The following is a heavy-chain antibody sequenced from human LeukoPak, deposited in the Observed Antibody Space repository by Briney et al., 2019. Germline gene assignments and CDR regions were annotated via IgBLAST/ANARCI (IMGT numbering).Heavy chain of an antibody. V-gene: IGHV3-53*01. CDR3: ARGRKGFHYGSGSFLDV. J-gene: IGHJ6*04. D-gene: IGHD3-10*01. CDR2: IYSGGST. Sequence: PGGSLRLSCAASGFTVSDNYMSWVRQAPGKGLEWVSLIYSGGSTNYADSVKGRFTISRDNSKNTLYLQMNSLRAEDTAIYYCARGRKGFHYGSGSFLDVWGKGTTVTVSS. CDR1: GFTVSDNY.